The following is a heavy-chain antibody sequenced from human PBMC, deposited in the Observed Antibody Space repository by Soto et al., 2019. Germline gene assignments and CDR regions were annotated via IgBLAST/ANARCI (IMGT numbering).Heavy chain of an antibody. J-gene: IGHJ6*02. CDR2: IYHSGST. CDR1: GGPISRSNW. V-gene: IGHV4-4*02. CDR3: ARNSGYDYDVYYYGMDV. D-gene: IGHD5-12*01. Sequence: SEPLSHTCAVSGGPISRSNWWSWVSQPPGKGLEWIGEIYHSGSTNYNPSLKSRVTISVDKSKNQFSLKLSSVTAADTAVYYCARNSGYDYDVYYYGMDVWGQGTTVTVSS.